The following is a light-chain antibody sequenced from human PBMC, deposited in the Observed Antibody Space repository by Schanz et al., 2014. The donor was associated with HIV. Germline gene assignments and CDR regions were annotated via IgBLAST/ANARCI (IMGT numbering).Light chain of an antibody. Sequence: EIVMTQSPATLYVSPGEGATLSCRASQSISNNLAWYQHKPGQAPRLLICGAFTRATGIPVRFSGRGSGTEFTLTISGLQSEDFALYYCQQYSDWPPSTFGQGTKVEIK. CDR1: QSISNN. CDR2: GAF. V-gene: IGKV3-15*01. J-gene: IGKJ2*01. CDR3: QQYSDWPPST.